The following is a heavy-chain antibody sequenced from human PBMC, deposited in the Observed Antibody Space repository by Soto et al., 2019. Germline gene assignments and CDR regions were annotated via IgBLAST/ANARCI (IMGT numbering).Heavy chain of an antibody. D-gene: IGHD6-19*01. V-gene: IGHV1-69*13. J-gene: IGHJ4*02. Sequence: ASVKVSCKASGGTFSSYAISWVRQAPGQGLEWMGGIIPIFGTANYAQRFQGRVTITADESTSTAYMELSSLRSEDTAVYYCARDRHSGWYDYFDYWGQGTLVTVSS. CDR3: ARDRHSGWYDYFDY. CDR1: GGTFSSYA. CDR2: IIPIFGTA.